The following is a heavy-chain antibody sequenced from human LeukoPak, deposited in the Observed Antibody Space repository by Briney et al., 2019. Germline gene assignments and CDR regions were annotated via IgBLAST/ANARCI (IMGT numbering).Heavy chain of an antibody. CDR1: GFTFDDYT. V-gene: IGHV3-43*01. CDR2: ISWDGGST. J-gene: IGHJ4*02. D-gene: IGHD3-10*01. CDR3: AKDNVGDYYGSGSYTYFDY. Sequence: GGSLRLSCAASGFTFDDYTMHWVRQAPGKGLEWVSLISWDGGSTYYADSVKGRFTISRDNSKNSLYLQMNSLRTEDTASYYCAKDNVGDYYGSGSYTYFDYWGQGTLVTVSS.